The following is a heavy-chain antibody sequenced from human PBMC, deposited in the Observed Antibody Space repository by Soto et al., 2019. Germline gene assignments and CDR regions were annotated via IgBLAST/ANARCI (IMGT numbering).Heavy chain of an antibody. V-gene: IGHV4-31*03. J-gene: IGHJ4*02. D-gene: IGHD2-2*01. Sequence: QVQLQESGPGLVKPSQTLSLTCTVSGGSITSSGYYWSWIRQHPGEGLEWIGFTSNSGSTSYNPSLKRRVTISVDTSSNQFSLNMKSVTAADTAGYYCARGGGSTKVDYWGQGTLVTVSP. CDR1: GGSITSSGYY. CDR3: ARGGGSTKVDY. CDR2: TSNSGST.